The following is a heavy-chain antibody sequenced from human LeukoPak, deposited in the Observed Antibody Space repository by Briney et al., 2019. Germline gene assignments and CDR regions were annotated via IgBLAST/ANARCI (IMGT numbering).Heavy chain of an antibody. CDR3: AKAIYSSSRMDV. V-gene: IGHV3-23*01. D-gene: IGHD6-13*01. CDR1: GFTFSSYA. Sequence: GVSLRRSCAASGFTFSSYAMSWVRQAPGKGLEWVSAISGSGGSTYYADSVKGRFTISRDNSKNTLYLQMNSLRAEDTAVYYCAKAIYSSSRMDVWGQGTTVTVSS. CDR2: ISGSGGST. J-gene: IGHJ6*02.